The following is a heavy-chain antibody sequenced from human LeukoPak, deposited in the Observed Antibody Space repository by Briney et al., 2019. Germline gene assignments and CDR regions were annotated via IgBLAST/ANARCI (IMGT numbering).Heavy chain of an antibody. D-gene: IGHD3-9*01. V-gene: IGHV1-18*01. Sequence: GASVKVSCKSSGYTLTRYVISWVRQAPGQGLEWMGWISAYNGNTNYAPKIQGRVTMTTNATTSTAYKELRSLRSDDTAVYYCARAYYDNLTGYSRPYYHGMDVWGQGTTVTVSS. CDR3: ARAYYDNLTGYSRPYYHGMDV. CDR1: GYTLTRYV. CDR2: ISAYNGNT. J-gene: IGHJ6*02.